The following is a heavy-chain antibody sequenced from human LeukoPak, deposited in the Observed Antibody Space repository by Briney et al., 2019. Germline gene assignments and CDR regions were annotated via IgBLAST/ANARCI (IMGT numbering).Heavy chain of an antibody. CDR1: GFTFDDYA. D-gene: IGHD3-10*01. Sequence: GRSLRLSCAASGFTFDDYAMHWVRQAPGKGPEWVSGISWNSDSIAYADSVKGRFTISRDNAKNSLYLQMNSLRPEDTALYYCAKDRTMVPGAVDYWGQGTLVTVSS. CDR3: AKDRTMVPGAVDY. J-gene: IGHJ4*02. CDR2: ISWNSDSI. V-gene: IGHV3-9*01.